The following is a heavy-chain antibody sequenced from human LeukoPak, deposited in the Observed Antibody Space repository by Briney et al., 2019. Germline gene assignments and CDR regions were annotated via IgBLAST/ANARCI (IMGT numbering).Heavy chain of an antibody. D-gene: IGHD3-22*01. J-gene: IGHJ3*02. CDR1: GYSFTSYW. CDR3: ASSYDSSGYYDLAAFDI. Sequence: GESLKISCKGSGYSFTSYWIGWVRQMPGKGLEWMGIIYPGDSDTRYSPSFQGQVTISADKSISTAYLQWSSLKASDTAMYYCASSYDSSGYYDLAAFDIWGQGTMVTVSS. V-gene: IGHV5-51*01. CDR2: IYPGDSDT.